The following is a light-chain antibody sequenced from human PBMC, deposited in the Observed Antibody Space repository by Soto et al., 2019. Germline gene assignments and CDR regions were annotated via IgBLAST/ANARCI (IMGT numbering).Light chain of an antibody. CDR2: EVS. CDR3: ISYAGSDNFV. Sequence: QSVLTQPPSASGSPGQSVTISRSGTCSDVGGCNYVSWYQQHPGKAPKLMIYEVSKRPSGVPDRFSGSRSGNTASLTVSGLQAEDEADYYCISYAGSDNFVFGTGTKVTVL. J-gene: IGLJ1*01. CDR1: CSDVGGCNY. V-gene: IGLV2-8*01.